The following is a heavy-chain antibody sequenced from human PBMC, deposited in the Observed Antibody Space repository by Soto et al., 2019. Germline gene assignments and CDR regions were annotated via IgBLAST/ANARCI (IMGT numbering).Heavy chain of an antibody. J-gene: IGHJ5*02. CDR2: INPSGGST. CDR1: GYTFTSYY. CDR3: ASGFPGIAAASGAGMDRAWFAP. V-gene: IGHV1-46*01. Sequence: ASVKVSCKASGYTFTSYYMHWVRQAPGQGLEWMGIINPSGGSTSYAQKFQDRVTITRDRSMSTAYMELSSLRSEDTAMYYCASGFPGIAAASGAGMDRAWFAPWGQGTLVTVSS. D-gene: IGHD6-13*01.